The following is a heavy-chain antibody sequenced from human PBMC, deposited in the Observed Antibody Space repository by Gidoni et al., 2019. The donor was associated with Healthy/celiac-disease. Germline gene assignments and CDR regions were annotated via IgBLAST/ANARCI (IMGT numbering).Heavy chain of an antibody. J-gene: IGHJ3*02. CDR3: ARDFVNFWSGYYYDAFDI. CDR1: GFTFRRHS. CDR2: ISSSSSTI. D-gene: IGHD3-3*01. Sequence: EVQLVESGGGLVQPGGSLRLSCPASGFTFRRHSMNWVRQAPGKGLELVSYISSSSSTIYYADSVKGRFTISRDNAKNSLYLQMNSLRAEDTAVYYCARDFVNFWSGYYYDAFDIWGQGTMVTVSS. V-gene: IGHV3-48*01.